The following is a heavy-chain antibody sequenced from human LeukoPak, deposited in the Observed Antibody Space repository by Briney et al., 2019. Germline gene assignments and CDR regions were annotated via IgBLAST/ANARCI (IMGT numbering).Heavy chain of an antibody. CDR3: ARVMITFGGVIVNWFDP. CDR1: GVSVSSGSYY. D-gene: IGHD3-16*02. J-gene: IGHJ5*02. V-gene: IGHV4-61*01. Sequence: PSETLSLTCTVSGVSVSSGSYYWSWIRQPPGKGLEWIGYIYYSGSTNYNPSLKSRVTISVDTSKNQFSLKLSSVTAADTAVYYCARVMITFGGVIVNWFDPWGQGTLVTVSS. CDR2: IYYSGST.